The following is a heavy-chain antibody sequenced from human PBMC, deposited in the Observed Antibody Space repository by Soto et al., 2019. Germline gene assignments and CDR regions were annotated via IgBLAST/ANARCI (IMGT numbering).Heavy chain of an antibody. CDR3: ARDKITGLFDY. D-gene: IGHD2-8*02. CDR1: GGSCSGYY. CDR2: INHSGST. Sequence: QVQLQQWGAGLLKPSETLSLTCAVYGGSCSGYYWTWIRQPPGTGLEWIGEINHSGSTNYNPSLKSPVTISVDTSKHQFSLKLTSATAADTAVYYCARDKITGLFDYWRQGNLVTVSS. J-gene: IGHJ4*02. V-gene: IGHV4-34*01.